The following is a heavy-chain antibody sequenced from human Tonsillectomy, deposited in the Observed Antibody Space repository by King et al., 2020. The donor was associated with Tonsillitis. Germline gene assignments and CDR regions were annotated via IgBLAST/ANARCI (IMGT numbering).Heavy chain of an antibody. CDR2: ISSSGITI. CDR1: GFTFSSYE. V-gene: IGHV3-48*03. Sequence: VQLVESGGGLVQPGGSLRLSCAASGFTFSSYEMNWVRQAPGKGLEWVSYISSSGITIYYADSVKCRFTISRDNAKNSLYLQMNSLRAEDTAVYYCARDWGGYADYWGQGTLVTVSS. J-gene: IGHJ4*02. CDR3: ARDWGGYADY. D-gene: IGHD5-12*01.